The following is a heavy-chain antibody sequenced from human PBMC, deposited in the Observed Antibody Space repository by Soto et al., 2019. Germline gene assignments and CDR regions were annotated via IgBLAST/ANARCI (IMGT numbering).Heavy chain of an antibody. D-gene: IGHD6-19*01. V-gene: IGHV3-30*03. Sequence: PGGSLRLSCAASGFTFSSYGMHWVRQAPGKGLEWVAVISYDGSNNYYADSVKGRFTISRDNSKNTLYLQMNSLRAEDTAVYYCAVAVAGPTAIGYWGQGTLVTVSS. CDR1: GFTFSSYG. J-gene: IGHJ4*02. CDR3: AVAVAGPTAIGY. CDR2: ISYDGSNN.